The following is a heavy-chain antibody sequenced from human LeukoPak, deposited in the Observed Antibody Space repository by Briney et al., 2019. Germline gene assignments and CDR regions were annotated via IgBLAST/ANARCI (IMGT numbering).Heavy chain of an antibody. Sequence: SETLSLTCTVSGGSISSGSYYWSWIRQPAGKGLEWIGRINTSGSTNYNPSLKSRVTISVDTSKNQFSLKLSSVTAADTAVYYCARGRWTSSDNNWFDPWGQGTLVTVSS. CDR2: INTSGST. V-gene: IGHV4-61*02. CDR3: ARGRWTSSDNNWFDP. D-gene: IGHD5-24*01. J-gene: IGHJ5*02. CDR1: GGSISSGSYY.